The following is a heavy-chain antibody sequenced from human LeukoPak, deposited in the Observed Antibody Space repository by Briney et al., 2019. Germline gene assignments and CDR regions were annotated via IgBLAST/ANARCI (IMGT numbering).Heavy chain of an antibody. V-gene: IGHV3-64*04. J-gene: IGHJ5*02. CDR1: GFTFKSYA. Sequence: GGSLRLSCSASGFTFKSYAMHWVRQAPGKGLEYVSSINTNGANTYYADSVKGRFTISRDNSRNTVYVQMNSLTPEDTAVYYCARDYGGSSGWFDPWGQGTLVTVSS. CDR3: ARDYGGSSGWFDP. D-gene: IGHD4-23*01. CDR2: INTNGANT.